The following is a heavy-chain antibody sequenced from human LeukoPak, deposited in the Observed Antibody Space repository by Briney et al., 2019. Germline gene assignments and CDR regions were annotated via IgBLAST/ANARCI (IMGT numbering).Heavy chain of an antibody. CDR2: INAGNGNT. V-gene: IGHV1-3*01. D-gene: IGHD3-10*01. CDR3: AREDQVDGSGSYYWFDP. CDR1: GYTFTSYA. J-gene: IGHJ5*02. Sequence: ASVKVSCKASGYTFTSYAMHWVRQAPGQRLEWMGWINAGNGNTKYSQEFQGRVTITRDTSASTAYMELSRLRSDDTAVYYCAREDQVDGSGSYYWFDPWGQGTLVTVSS.